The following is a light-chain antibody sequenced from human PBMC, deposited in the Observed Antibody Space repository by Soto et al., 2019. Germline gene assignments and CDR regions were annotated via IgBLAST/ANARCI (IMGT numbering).Light chain of an antibody. CDR3: QHSYSPPWT. CDR1: QYISTH. CDR2: AAS. Sequence: DIQMTQSPSSLSASVGDRVTITCRASQYISTHFNWYQQKPGQAPELLIYAASSLQSGVPSRFSGSGSGTDFTLTISSLQREDSATYYCQHSYSPPWTFGPGTKVDIK. J-gene: IGKJ3*01. V-gene: IGKV1-39*01.